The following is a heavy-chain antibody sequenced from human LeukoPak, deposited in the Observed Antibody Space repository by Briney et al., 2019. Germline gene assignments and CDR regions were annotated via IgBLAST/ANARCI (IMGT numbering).Heavy chain of an antibody. CDR2: VSTSGSST. V-gene: IGHV3-23*01. J-gene: IGHJ4*02. CDR1: GFTFSTYA. CDR3: LGYCSGGRCYSGGH. Sequence: GVSLRLSCAASGFTFSTYAMSWLRQAPGKGRVWVSTVSTSGSSTYYADSVKGRFTISRDNSKNTQYLQMNSLRAEDTAIYYCLGYCSGGRCYSGGHWGQGTLVTVSS. D-gene: IGHD2-15*01.